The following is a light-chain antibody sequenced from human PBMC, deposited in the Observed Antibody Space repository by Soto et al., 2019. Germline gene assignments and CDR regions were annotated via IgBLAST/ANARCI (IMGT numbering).Light chain of an antibody. CDR2: GAS. Sequence: EIVLTQSPGTLSLSPGERATLSCRASESVSSSSLAWYQQKPGQAPRLLMHGASSRATGIPDRFSGSGSGADFTLTISRLEPEDFAVYYCQQYGSSPTVTFGQGTRLEIK. V-gene: IGKV3-20*01. CDR3: QQYGSSPTVT. J-gene: IGKJ5*01. CDR1: ESVSSSS.